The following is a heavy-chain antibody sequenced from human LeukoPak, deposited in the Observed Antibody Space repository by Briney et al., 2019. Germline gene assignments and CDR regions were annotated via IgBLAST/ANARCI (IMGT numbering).Heavy chain of an antibody. V-gene: IGHV1-69*04. CDR3: ARTTVVTPLFDY. J-gene: IGHJ4*02. D-gene: IGHD4-23*01. CDR2: IIPILGIA. Sequence: SVKVSCKASGGTFSSYAISWVRQAPGQGLEWMGRIIPILGIANYAQKFQGRVTITADKSTSTAYMELSSLRSEDTAVHYCARTTVVTPLFDYWGQGTLVTVSS. CDR1: GGTFSSYA.